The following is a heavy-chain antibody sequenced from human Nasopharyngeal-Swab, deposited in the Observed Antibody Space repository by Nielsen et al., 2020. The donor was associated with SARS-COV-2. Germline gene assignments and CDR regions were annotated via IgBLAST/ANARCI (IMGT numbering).Heavy chain of an antibody. Sequence: GGSLRLSCAASGFTFSSYAMSWVRQAPGKGLEWVSAISGSGGSTYYVDSVKGRFTISRDNSKNTLYLQMNSLRAEDTAVYYCAKGLSMVRGKYGMDVWGQGTTVTVSS. CDR3: AKGLSMVRGKYGMDV. CDR1: GFTFSSYA. CDR2: ISGSGGST. J-gene: IGHJ6*02. D-gene: IGHD3-10*01. V-gene: IGHV3-23*01.